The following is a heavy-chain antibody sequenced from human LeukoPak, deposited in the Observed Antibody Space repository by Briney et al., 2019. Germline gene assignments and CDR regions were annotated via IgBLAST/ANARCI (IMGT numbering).Heavy chain of an antibody. D-gene: IGHD2-2*01. CDR3: ARDLTDIVVVPAAMTGSTWFDP. Sequence: SETLSLTCAVYGGSFSGYYWSWIRQPPGKGLEWIGEINHSGSTNYNPSLKSRVTISVDTSKNQFSLKLSSVTAADTAVYYCARDLTDIVVVPAAMTGSTWFDPWGQGTLVTVSS. CDR2: INHSGST. CDR1: GGSFSGYY. V-gene: IGHV4-34*01. J-gene: IGHJ5*02.